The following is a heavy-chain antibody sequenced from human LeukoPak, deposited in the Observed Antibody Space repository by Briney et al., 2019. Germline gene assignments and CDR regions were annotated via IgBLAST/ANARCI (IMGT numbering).Heavy chain of an antibody. Sequence: GGSLRLSCAASGFTFSSYAMSWVRQAPGKGLEWVAVIWYDGSNKYYADSVKGRFTISRDNSKNTLYLQMNSLRAEDTAVYYCARDASSQLDYWGQGTLVTVSS. CDR3: ARDASSQLDY. CDR2: IWYDGSNK. D-gene: IGHD2-2*01. V-gene: IGHV3-33*08. J-gene: IGHJ4*02. CDR1: GFTFSSYA.